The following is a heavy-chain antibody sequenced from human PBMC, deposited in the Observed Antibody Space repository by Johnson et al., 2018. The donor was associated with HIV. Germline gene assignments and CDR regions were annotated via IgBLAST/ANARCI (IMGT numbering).Heavy chain of an antibody. V-gene: IGHV3-15*05. Sequence: VQLVESGGGLVQPGGSLRLSCAASGFTFSNAWMSWVRQAPGKGLEWVGRIKSKTDGGTTYYADSVKGRFTISRDNSKNTLYLQMNSLRAEDTAVYYCARAVYSSSSSCAFDIWGQGTMVTVSS. J-gene: IGHJ3*02. CDR3: ARAVYSSSSSCAFDI. CDR2: IKSKTDGGTT. D-gene: IGHD6-6*01. CDR1: GFTFSNAW.